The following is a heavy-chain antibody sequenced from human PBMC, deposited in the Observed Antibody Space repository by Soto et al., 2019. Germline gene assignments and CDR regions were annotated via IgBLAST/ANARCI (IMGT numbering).Heavy chain of an antibody. J-gene: IGHJ6*02. Sequence: PSETLSLTCTVSGGSISSYYWSWIRQPPGKGLEWIGYIYYSGSTNYNPSLKSRVTISVDTSKNQFSLKLSSVTAADTAVYYCARGHTGYSSSPDYYYYYGMDVWDQGTTVTVSS. CDR2: IYYSGST. CDR1: GGSISSYY. V-gene: IGHV4-59*01. CDR3: ARGHTGYSSSPDYYYYYGMDV. D-gene: IGHD6-6*01.